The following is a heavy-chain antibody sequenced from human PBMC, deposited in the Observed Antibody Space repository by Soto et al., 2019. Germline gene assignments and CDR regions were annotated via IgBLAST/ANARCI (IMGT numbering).Heavy chain of an antibody. J-gene: IGHJ6*02. V-gene: IGHV3-30*18. Sequence: QVQLVESGGGVVQPGRSLRLSCAASGFTFSSYGRHWFRQAPGKGLEWVAVISYDGSNKYYADSVKGRFTISRDNSKNTLYLQMNSLRAEDTAVYYCAKDAHYDFWSGYYTRRNYYYGMDVWGQGTTVTVSS. CDR2: ISYDGSNK. CDR3: AKDAHYDFWSGYYTRRNYYYGMDV. D-gene: IGHD3-3*01. CDR1: GFTFSSYG.